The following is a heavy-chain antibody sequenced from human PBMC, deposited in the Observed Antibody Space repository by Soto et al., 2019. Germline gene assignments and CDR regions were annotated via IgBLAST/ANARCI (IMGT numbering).Heavy chain of an antibody. CDR2: ISGSGGST. V-gene: IGHV3-23*01. D-gene: IGHD5-18*01. CDR1: GFTFGSYA. Sequence: GGSLRLSCAASGFTFGSYAMSWVRQAPGKGLEWVSAISGSGGSTYYADSVEGRFTISRDNSKNTLYLQMNSLRAEDTAVYYCAKDKTAMEGYNWFDPWGQGTLVTVSS. J-gene: IGHJ5*02. CDR3: AKDKTAMEGYNWFDP.